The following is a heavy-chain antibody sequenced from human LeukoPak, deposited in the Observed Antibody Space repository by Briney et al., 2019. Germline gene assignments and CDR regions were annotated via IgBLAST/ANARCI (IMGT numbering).Heavy chain of an antibody. CDR2: ISSSSSYI. CDR3: ARDQGYCSSTSCYAHYFDF. J-gene: IGHJ4*02. Sequence: PGGSLRLSCAASGFTFSTYSMNWVRQAPGKGLGWVSSISSSSSYIYYAGSVKGRFTISRDNAKNSLYLQMNSLRVEDTAVYYCARDQGYCSSTSCYAHYFDFWGQGTLVTVSS. CDR1: GFTFSTYS. V-gene: IGHV3-21*01. D-gene: IGHD2-2*01.